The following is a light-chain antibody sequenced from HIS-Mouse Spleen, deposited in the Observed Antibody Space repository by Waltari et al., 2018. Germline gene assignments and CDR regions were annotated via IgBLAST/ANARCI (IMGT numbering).Light chain of an antibody. CDR2: RNN. CDR3: AAWDDSLSGVV. Sequence: QSVLTQPPSASGTPGQRVTISCPGSTSNIGSNYVSWYQQLPGTAPKLLIYRNNQRPSGVPDRFSGSKSGTSASLAISGLRSEDEADYYCAAWDDSLSGVVFGGGTKLTVL. V-gene: IGLV1-47*01. J-gene: IGLJ2*01. CDR1: TSNIGSNY.